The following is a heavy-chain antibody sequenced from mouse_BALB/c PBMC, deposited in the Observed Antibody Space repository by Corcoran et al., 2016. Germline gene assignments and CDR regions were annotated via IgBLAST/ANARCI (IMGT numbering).Heavy chain of an antibody. CDR1: GYTFTNYG. D-gene: IGHD2-4*01. CDR2: INTYTGEP. Sequence: QIQLVQSGPELKKPGETVKISCKASGYTFTNYGMNWVKQAPGKGLKWMGWINTYTGEPTYDDDFKGRFAFSLETSASTAYLQINNLKNEDMATYVCARVDYARRYFDVWGAGTTVTVSS. V-gene: IGHV9-1*02. J-gene: IGHJ1*01. CDR3: ARVDYARRYFDV.